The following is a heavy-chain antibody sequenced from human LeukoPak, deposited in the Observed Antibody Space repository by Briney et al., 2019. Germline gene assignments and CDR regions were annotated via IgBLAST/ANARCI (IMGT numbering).Heavy chain of an antibody. J-gene: IGHJ3*02. V-gene: IGHV3-23*01. CDR2: ISGSGGST. CDR1: GFTFSSYA. D-gene: IGHD2-2*01. Sequence: GGSLRLSCAASGFTFSSYAMSWVRQAPGKGLEWVSAISGSGGSTYYADSVKGRFTISRDNSKNTLYLQMNSLRAEDTAVYYFAIIRLSSRRYCSSTSCYDLGDAFDIWGQGTMVTVSS. CDR3: AIIRLSSRRYCSSTSCYDLGDAFDI.